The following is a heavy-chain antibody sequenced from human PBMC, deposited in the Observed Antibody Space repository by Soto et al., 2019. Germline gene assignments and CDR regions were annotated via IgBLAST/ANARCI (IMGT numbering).Heavy chain of an antibody. Sequence: QVQLVQSGAEVRKPGSSVTVSCKASGGTFSTYGITWVRQAPGQGLEWMGNIIPLIGTANYEQRFRGRVTITADESTTTAYMELTSLRSEDTAVYYCARVVMTTVPASFYYGLDVGGQGTTVTVSS. CDR2: IIPLIGTA. D-gene: IGHD4-4*01. J-gene: IGHJ6*02. CDR3: ARVVMTTVPASFYYGLDV. V-gene: IGHV1-69*18. CDR1: GGTFSTYG.